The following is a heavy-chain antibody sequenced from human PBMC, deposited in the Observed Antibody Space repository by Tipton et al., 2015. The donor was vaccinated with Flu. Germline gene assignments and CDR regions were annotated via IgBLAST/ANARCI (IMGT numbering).Heavy chain of an antibody. Sequence: NLSLTCTVSSGSIRSTDYFCAWIRQPPGKRLELIGSIFPSGTTYYNPSLKSRVTISVDTSKSQFSLMLRSVTAADTAVYYCARLSYYDVDLKNFYFEDWGQGTLVTVSS. J-gene: IGHJ4*02. CDR1: SGSIRSTDYF. CDR3: ARLSYYDVDLKNFYFED. D-gene: IGHD3-10*02. V-gene: IGHV4-39*01. CDR2: IFPSGTT.